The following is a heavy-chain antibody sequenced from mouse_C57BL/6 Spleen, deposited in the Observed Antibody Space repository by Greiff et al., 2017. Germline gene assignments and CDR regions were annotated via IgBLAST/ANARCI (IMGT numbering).Heavy chain of an antibody. CDR2: IYPGDGDT. CDR3: ARFHYYGSSAYYYAMDY. V-gene: IGHV1-82*01. CDR1: GYAFSSSW. J-gene: IGHJ4*01. Sequence: QVQLQQSGPELVKPGASVKISCKASGYAFSSSWMNWVKQRPGKGLEWIGRIYPGDGDTNYNGKFKGKATLTADKSSSTAYMQLSSLTSEDSAVYFCARFHYYGSSAYYYAMDYWGQGTSVTVSS. D-gene: IGHD1-1*01.